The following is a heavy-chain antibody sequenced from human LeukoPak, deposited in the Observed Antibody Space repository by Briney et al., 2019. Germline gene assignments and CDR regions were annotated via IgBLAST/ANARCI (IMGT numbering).Heavy chain of an antibody. CDR2: ISWNSGSI. Sequence: GGSLRLSCAASGFTFDDYAMHWVRHAPGKGLEWVSGISWNSGSIGYADSVKGRFTISRDNAKNSLYLQMNSLRAEDTALYYCAKAPGIAAAGLDYWGQGTLVTVSS. J-gene: IGHJ4*02. V-gene: IGHV3-9*01. D-gene: IGHD6-13*01. CDR3: AKAPGIAAAGLDY. CDR1: GFTFDDYA.